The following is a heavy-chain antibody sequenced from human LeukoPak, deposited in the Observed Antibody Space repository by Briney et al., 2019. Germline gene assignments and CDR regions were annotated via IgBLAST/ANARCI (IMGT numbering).Heavy chain of an antibody. Sequence: ASVKVSCKAPGYTFTSYGISWVRQAPGQGLEWMGWISAYNGNTNYAQKLQGRVTMTTDTSTSTAYMELRSLRSDDTAVYYCARDRYCTNGVCDYYYYGMDVWGQGTTVTVSS. CDR3: ARDRYCTNGVCDYYYYGMDV. D-gene: IGHD2-8*01. J-gene: IGHJ6*02. CDR2: ISAYNGNT. CDR1: GYTFTSYG. V-gene: IGHV1-18*01.